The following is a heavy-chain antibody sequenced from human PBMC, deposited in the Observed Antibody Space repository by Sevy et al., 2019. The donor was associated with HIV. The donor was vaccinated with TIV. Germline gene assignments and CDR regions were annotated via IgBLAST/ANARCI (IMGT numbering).Heavy chain of an antibody. J-gene: IGHJ4*02. V-gene: IGHV3-7*03. CDR2: IREDGNEI. CDR1: GFTFDMYW. Sequence: GGSLRLSCDASGFTFDMYWMQWVRQAPGKGLEWVANIREDGNEIYYAASVRGRFTISRDNAKGSLYLQMNNLRVEDTATYYCARRYFDLWGQGALVTVSS. CDR3: ARRYFDL.